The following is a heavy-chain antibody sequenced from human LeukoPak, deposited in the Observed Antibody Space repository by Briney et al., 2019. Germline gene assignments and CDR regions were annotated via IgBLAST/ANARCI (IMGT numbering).Heavy chain of an antibody. CDR3: AYIAAAGTDFDY. V-gene: IGHV1-69*06. CDR2: IIPIFGTA. CDR1: GYTFTSYD. J-gene: IGHJ4*02. D-gene: IGHD6-13*01. Sequence: SVKVSCKASGYTFTSYDINWVRQATGQGLEWMGGIIPIFGTANYAQKFQGRVTITADKSTSTAYMELSSLRSEDTAVYYCAYIAAAGTDFDYWGQGTLVTVSS.